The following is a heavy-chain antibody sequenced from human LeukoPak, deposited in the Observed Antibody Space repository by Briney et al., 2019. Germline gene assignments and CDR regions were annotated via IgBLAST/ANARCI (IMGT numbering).Heavy chain of an antibody. CDR1: GFTFSSYS. Sequence: GGSLRLSCAASGFTFSSYSMNWVRQAPGKGLECVSSISSSSSYIYYADSVKGRFTISRDNAKNSLYLQMNSLRAEDTAVYYCARAGCSGGSCYDSWGQGTMVTVSS. CDR2: ISSSSSYI. V-gene: IGHV3-21*01. CDR3: ARAGCSGGSCYDS. J-gene: IGHJ3*01. D-gene: IGHD2-15*01.